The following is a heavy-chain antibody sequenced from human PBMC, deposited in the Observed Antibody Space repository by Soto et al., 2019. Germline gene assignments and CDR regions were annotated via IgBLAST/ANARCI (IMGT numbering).Heavy chain of an antibody. CDR1: GGSFTGYY. D-gene: IGHD3-3*01. V-gene: IGHV4-34*01. CDR2: INHSGST. CDR3: ANEYYNFWSGYYRGHYFDY. Sequence: PSETLSLTCAVYGGSFTGYYWSWIRQSPGKGLEWIGEINHSGSTNYNPSLKSRVTISVDTSKNQFSLKLSSVTAADTAFYYCANEYYNFWSGYYRGHYFDYWGQGTPVTVSS. J-gene: IGHJ4*02.